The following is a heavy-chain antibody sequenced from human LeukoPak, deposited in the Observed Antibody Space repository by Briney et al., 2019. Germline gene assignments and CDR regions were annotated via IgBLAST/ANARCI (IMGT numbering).Heavy chain of an antibody. CDR2: ILSYRSNK. D-gene: IGHD2-21*02. V-gene: IGHV3-30-3*01. Sequence: GGSLRLSCAPSVFPLTSYAMHWVPRAPGQGVGAGTVILSYRSNKYYACSVKGRFTISRENSKNTLYLQINRLRAEDKAVYYCASEGADLAYCGGDCPAMFDYWAREPSSPSPQ. CDR3: ASEGADLAYCGGDCPAMFDY. J-gene: IGHJ4*02. CDR1: VFPLTSYA.